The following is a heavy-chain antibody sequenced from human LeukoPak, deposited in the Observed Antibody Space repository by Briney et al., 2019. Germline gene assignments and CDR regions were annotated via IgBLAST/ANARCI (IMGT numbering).Heavy chain of an antibody. CDR1: GYTLTELS. D-gene: IGHD1-26*01. CDR3: ATNGGSYQLTPDY. J-gene: IGHJ4*02. CDR2: FDPEDGET. Sequence: ASVKVSCKVSGYTLTELSMHWVRQAPGKGLEWMGGFDPEDGETIYAQKFQGRVAMTEDTSTDTAYMELSSLRSEDTAVHYCATNGGSYQLTPDYWGQGTLVTVSS. V-gene: IGHV1-24*01.